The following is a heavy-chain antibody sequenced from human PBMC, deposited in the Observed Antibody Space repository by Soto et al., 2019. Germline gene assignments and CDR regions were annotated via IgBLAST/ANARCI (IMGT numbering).Heavy chain of an antibody. CDR2: IFSRFFTGSDNT. Sequence: GGSLRLSCSASGFAFSDYTMGWVRLTPGKGLEWVSTIFSRFFTGSDNTAYADSVTGRFTISRDDSKNMLYLQMNSLRVEDTAVYYCAKVSRGIGVVPAALNWGQGTLVTVSS. D-gene: IGHD2-2*01. J-gene: IGHJ4*02. V-gene: IGHV3-23*01. CDR3: AKVSRGIGVVPAALN. CDR1: GFAFSDYT.